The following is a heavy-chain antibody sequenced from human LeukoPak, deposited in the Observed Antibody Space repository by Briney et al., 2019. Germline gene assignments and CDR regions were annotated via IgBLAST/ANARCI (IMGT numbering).Heavy chain of an antibody. J-gene: IGHJ4*02. Sequence: GGSLRLSCAASGFTFSSYGMHWVRQAPGKGLEWVAVISYDGSNKYYADSVKGRFTISRDNSKNTLYLQMNSLRAEDTAVYYCAKHIVVVPAEGFDYWGQGTLVTVSS. CDR2: ISYDGSNK. V-gene: IGHV3-30*18. CDR3: AKHIVVVPAEGFDY. CDR1: GFTFSSYG. D-gene: IGHD2-2*01.